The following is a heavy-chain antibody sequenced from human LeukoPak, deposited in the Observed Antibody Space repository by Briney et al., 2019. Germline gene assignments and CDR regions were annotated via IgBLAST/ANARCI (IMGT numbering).Heavy chain of an antibody. CDR2: ISYDGNNK. V-gene: IGHV3-30-3*01. CDR3: ARAAAALPSRPFDY. J-gene: IGHJ4*02. CDR1: GFTFSSYA. Sequence: GGSLRLSCAASGFTFSSYAMHWVRQAPGKGLEWVAHISYDGNNKYYADSVKGRFTISRDDSKNTLYLQMDSLRAEDTAVYYCARAAAALPSRPFDYWGQGTLVTVSS. D-gene: IGHD6-6*01.